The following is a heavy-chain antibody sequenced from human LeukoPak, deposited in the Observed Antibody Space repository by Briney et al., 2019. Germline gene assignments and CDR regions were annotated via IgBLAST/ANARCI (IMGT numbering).Heavy chain of an antibody. CDR3: ARPQHGDLYAFDI. D-gene: IGHD4-17*01. Sequence: GGSLRLSCAASGFTFSSYXMHWVRQAPGKRLVWVSRINGDGSSATYADSVKGRFTISRDSAKNTVYLQMNSLRAEDTAVYYCARPQHGDLYAFDIWGQGTMVTVSS. CDR2: INGDGSSA. V-gene: IGHV3-74*01. CDR1: GFTFSSYX. J-gene: IGHJ3*02.